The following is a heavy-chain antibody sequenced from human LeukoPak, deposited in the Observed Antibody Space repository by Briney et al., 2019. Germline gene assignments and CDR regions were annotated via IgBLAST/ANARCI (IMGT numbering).Heavy chain of an antibody. J-gene: IGHJ4*02. V-gene: IGHV4-39*07. D-gene: IGHD2-15*01. CDR2: LYYSGRT. Sequence: SEILSLTCTLSGASIITTTYYWAWIRQPPGKGLEWIGSLYYSGRTYYNASLKGRVSLSPDISRDQFSLSLTAVSAADTATYYCAREVVGTASFDLRGQGALVIVSS. CDR1: GASIITTTYY. CDR3: AREVVGTASFDL.